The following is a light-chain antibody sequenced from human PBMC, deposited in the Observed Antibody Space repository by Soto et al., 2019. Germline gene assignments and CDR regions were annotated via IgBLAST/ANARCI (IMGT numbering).Light chain of an antibody. CDR2: HAS. CDR3: QQGYSTPIT. J-gene: IGKJ5*01. CDR1: QGISSY. Sequence: AIRMTQSPSSLSASTGDRVTITCRASQGISSYLAWYQQKPGTAPKVLIYHASNLQSGVPSRFSGSGSGTDFALTISSLQPEDFATYYCQQGYSTPITFGQGTRLEIK. V-gene: IGKV1-8*01.